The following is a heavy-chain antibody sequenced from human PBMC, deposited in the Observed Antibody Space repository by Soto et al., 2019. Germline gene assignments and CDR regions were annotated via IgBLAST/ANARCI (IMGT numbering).Heavy chain of an antibody. D-gene: IGHD3-10*01. CDR3: AKGAYGSGSYSAFDI. J-gene: IGHJ3*02. CDR2: ISGSGGST. Sequence: GGSLRLSCAASGLIFSNYAMSWVRQAPGKGLEWVSAISGSGGSTYYADSVKGRFTISRDNSKNTLYLQMNSLRAEDTAVYYCAKGAYGSGSYSAFDIWGQGTMVTVSS. V-gene: IGHV3-23*01. CDR1: GLIFSNYA.